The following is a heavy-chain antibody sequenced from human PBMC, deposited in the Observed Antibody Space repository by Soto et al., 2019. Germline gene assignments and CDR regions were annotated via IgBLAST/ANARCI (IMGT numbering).Heavy chain of an antibody. CDR1: GFTFSSYE. Sequence: GGSLRLSCAAPGFTFSSYEMNWVRQAPGKGLEWVSYISSSGSTIYYADSVKGRFTISRDNAKNSLYLQMNSLRAEDTAVYYCARDQSEDSSSWYYYYYYGMDVWGQGTTVTSP. CDR2: ISSSGSTI. CDR3: ARDQSEDSSSWYYYYYYGMDV. J-gene: IGHJ6*02. D-gene: IGHD6-13*01. V-gene: IGHV3-48*03.